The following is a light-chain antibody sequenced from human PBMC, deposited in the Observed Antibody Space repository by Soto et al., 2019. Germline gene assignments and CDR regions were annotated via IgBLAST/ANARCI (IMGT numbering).Light chain of an antibody. Sequence: DIQMTHSPSTLSASVGDRVSITCRASQSLSSWLAWYQQKPGKAPKLLIYDASSLESGVPSRFSGSGSGTEFTLTISSLQPDDFATYYCQQYNTPWTFGKGTKVDIK. CDR1: QSLSSW. V-gene: IGKV1-5*01. J-gene: IGKJ1*01. CDR2: DAS. CDR3: QQYNTPWT.